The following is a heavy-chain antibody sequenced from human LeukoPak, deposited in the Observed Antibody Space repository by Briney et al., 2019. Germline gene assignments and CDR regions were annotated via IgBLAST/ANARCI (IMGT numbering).Heavy chain of an antibody. CDR1: GYTFTSYG. CDR2: ISAYNGNT. D-gene: IGHD1-26*01. V-gene: IGHV1-18*01. CDR3: ARYELGGEGSYAADVDY. J-gene: IGHJ4*02. Sequence: GASVKVSCKASGYTFTSYGISWVRQAPGQGLEWMGWISAYNGNTNYAQKLQGRVTMTTDTSTSTAYMELRSLRSDDTAVYYCARYELGGEGSYAADVDYWGQGTLVTVSS.